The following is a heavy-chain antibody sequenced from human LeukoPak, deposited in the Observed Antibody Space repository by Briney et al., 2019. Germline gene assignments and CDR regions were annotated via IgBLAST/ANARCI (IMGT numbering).Heavy chain of an antibody. CDR3: ARVDHDYDSSGYYFPLDY. V-gene: IGHV1-8*03. Sequence: ASVKVSCKASGYTFTSYDINWVRQATGQGLEWMGWMNPNSGNTGYAQKFQGRVTITRNTSISTAYMELSSLRSEDTAVYYCARVDHDYDSSGYYFPLDYWGXGTLVTVSS. D-gene: IGHD3-22*01. CDR1: GYTFTSYD. CDR2: MNPNSGNT. J-gene: IGHJ4*02.